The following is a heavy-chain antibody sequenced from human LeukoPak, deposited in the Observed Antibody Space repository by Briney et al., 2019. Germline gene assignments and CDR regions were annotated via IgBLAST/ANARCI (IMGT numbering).Heavy chain of an antibody. CDR2: ISGSGGCT. V-gene: IGHV3-23*01. CDR1: GFTFSSYA. D-gene: IGHD4-23*01. J-gene: IGHJ4*02. Sequence: GGSLRLSCAASGFTFSSYAMSWVRQAPGKGLEGVSAISGSGGCTYYADSVKGRFTISRDNAKNSLYLQMNSLRAEDTAVYYCARGDYGGNSGGYFDYWGQGTLVTVSS. CDR3: ARGDYGGNSGGYFDY.